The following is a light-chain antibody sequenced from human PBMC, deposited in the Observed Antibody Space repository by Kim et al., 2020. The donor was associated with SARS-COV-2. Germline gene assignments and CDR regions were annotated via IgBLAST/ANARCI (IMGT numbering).Light chain of an antibody. J-gene: IGLJ2*01. V-gene: IGLV1-51*01. CDR3: GTWDSSLSAVV. CDR2: DNN. CDR1: SSNIGKKY. Sequence: GQKVTISSSGSSSNIGKKYVSWYQQHPGTAPKLLIYDNNKRPSGIPDRFSGSKSGTSATLGITGLQTGDEADYYCGTWDSSLSAVVFGGGTKLTVL.